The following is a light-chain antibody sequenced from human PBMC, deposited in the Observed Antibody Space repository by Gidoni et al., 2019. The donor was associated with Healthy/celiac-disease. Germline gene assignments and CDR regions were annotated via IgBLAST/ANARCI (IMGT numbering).Light chain of an antibody. J-gene: IGKJ2*01. CDR1: QSVSSN. CDR2: GAS. V-gene: IGKV3-15*01. CDR3: QQYNNWPLYT. Sequence: EIVFTQSQATLSVSPGERATLSCRASQSVSSNLAWYQQKPGQAPRLLIYGASTRATGIPARFSGSGSGTEFTLTISSLQSEDFAVYYCQQYNNWPLYTFGQGTKLEIK.